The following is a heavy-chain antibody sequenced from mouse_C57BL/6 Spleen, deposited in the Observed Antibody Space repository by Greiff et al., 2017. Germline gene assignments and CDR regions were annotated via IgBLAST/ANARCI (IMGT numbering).Heavy chain of an antibody. D-gene: IGHD3-3*01. CDR1: GYTFTSYW. CDR2: IDPSDSYT. CDR3: ARRAGFYYFDY. Sequence: QVQLQQPGAELVRPGTSVKLSCKASGYTFTSYWMHWVKQRPGQGLEWIGVIDPSDSYTNYNQKFKGKATLTVDTSSSTAYMQLSSLTSEDSAVYYCARRAGFYYFDYWGQGTTLTVSS. V-gene: IGHV1-59*01. J-gene: IGHJ2*01.